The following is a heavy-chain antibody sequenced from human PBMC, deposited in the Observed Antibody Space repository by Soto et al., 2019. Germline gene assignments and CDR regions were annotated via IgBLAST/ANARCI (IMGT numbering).Heavy chain of an antibody. CDR1: GYTFTSYG. CDR3: ARIGLMYYYDSSGYYFLDY. V-gene: IGHV1-18*04. CDR2: ISAYNGNT. J-gene: IGHJ4*02. D-gene: IGHD3-22*01. Sequence: AASVKVSCKASGYTFTSYGISWVRQAPGQGLEWMGWISAYNGNTNYAQKLQGRVTMTTDTSTSTAYMELRSLRSDDTAVYYCARIGLMYYYDSSGYYFLDYWGQGTLVTVSS.